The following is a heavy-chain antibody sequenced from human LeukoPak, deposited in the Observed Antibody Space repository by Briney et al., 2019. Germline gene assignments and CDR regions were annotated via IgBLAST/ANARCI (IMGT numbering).Heavy chain of an antibody. CDR3: ARGLYYYDSSGYYYPGTNWFDP. CDR1: GGSISGYY. CDR2: IYYSGST. D-gene: IGHD3-22*01. J-gene: IGHJ5*02. V-gene: IGHV4-59*01. Sequence: PSETLSLTCTVSGGSISGYYWSWIRQPPGKGLEWIGYIYYSGSTNYNPSLKSRVTISVDTSKNQFSLKLSSVTAADTAVYYCARGLYYYDSSGYYYPGTNWFDPWGQGTLVTVSS.